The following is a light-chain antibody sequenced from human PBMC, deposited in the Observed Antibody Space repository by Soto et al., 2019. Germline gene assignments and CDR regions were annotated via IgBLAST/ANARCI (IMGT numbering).Light chain of an antibody. CDR3: QQYSNSPFT. CDR2: HAS. V-gene: IGKV3-20*01. J-gene: IGKJ3*01. CDR1: QSVSSSY. Sequence: EIVLTQSPGTLSLSPGERATLSCRASQSVSSSYLAWYQQKPGQAPRLLIYHASSRATGIPDRFSGSGSGTDFTLTISRLEPEDFAVYYCQQYSNSPFTFGPGTKVDIK.